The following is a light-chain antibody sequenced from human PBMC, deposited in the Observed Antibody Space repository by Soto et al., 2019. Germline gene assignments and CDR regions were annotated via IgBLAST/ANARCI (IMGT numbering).Light chain of an antibody. J-gene: IGLJ3*02. CDR3: QAWDSSSVV. V-gene: IGLV3-1*01. CDR1: GLGNKF. Sequence: SYELSQPPSVSVSPGQTATITGSGDGLGNKFVCWYQHKPGQSPVLVIYQDYKRPAGIPERFSGSNSGNTATLTISGTQAMDEADYYCQAWDSSSVVFGGGTKLTVL. CDR2: QDY.